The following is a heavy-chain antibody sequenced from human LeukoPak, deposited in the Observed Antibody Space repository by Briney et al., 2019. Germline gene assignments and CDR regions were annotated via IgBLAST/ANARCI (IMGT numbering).Heavy chain of an antibody. CDR2: IYTSGST. V-gene: IGHV4-4*07. CDR3: ARERGYCTNGVCYGDAFDP. J-gene: IGHJ5*02. Sequence: SETLSLTCTVSGGSISSYYWSWIRQPAGKGLEWIGRIYTSGSTNYNPSLKSRVTMSVDTSKNQFSLKLNSVTAADTAVYYCARERGYCTNGVCYGDAFDPWGQGTLVTVSS. D-gene: IGHD2-8*01. CDR1: GGSISSYY.